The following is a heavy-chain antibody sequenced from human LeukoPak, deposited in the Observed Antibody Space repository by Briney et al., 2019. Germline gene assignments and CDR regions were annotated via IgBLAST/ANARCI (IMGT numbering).Heavy chain of an antibody. D-gene: IGHD6-19*01. J-gene: IGHJ4*02. Sequence: GGSLRLSCAASGFTVSNNYMSWVRQAPGKGLEWVSSIYSGGSTYYADSVKGRFTISRDNSKNTLYLQMNSLRADDTAVYYCARDIAEAGKGYYFDYWGQGTLVTVSS. CDR2: IYSGGST. CDR3: ARDIAEAGKGYYFDY. V-gene: IGHV3-66*01. CDR1: GFTVSNNY.